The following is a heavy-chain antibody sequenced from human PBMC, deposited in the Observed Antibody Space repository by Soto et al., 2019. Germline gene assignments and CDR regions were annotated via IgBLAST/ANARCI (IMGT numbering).Heavy chain of an antibody. CDR3: ARATAAGIYALDV. Sequence: PSETLCLTCTVSGGSISSSSYCWVWIRQAPGTGLEWIASIDYTDNTYYNPSLKSRVTISVDTSSKQFSLKLTSVTATDTAVYYCARATAAGIYALDVWGQGTTVT. CDR2: IDYTDNT. D-gene: IGHD6-13*01. J-gene: IGHJ6*02. CDR1: GGSISSSSYC. V-gene: IGHV4-39*01.